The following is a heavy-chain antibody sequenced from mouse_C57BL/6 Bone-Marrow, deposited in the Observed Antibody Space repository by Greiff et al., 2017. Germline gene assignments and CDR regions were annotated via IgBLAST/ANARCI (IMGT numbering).Heavy chain of an antibody. CDR2: ISYDGSN. V-gene: IGHV3-6*01. D-gene: IGHD1-1*01. Sequence: EVKLVESGPGLVKPSQSLSLTCSVTGYSITSGYYWNWIRQFPGNKLEWMGYISYDGSNNYNPSLKNRISITRDTSKNQFFLKLNSVTTEDTATYYCARIPTTVVDYGGQGTTLTVAS. CDR3: ARIPTTVVDY. CDR1: GYSITSGYY. J-gene: IGHJ2*01.